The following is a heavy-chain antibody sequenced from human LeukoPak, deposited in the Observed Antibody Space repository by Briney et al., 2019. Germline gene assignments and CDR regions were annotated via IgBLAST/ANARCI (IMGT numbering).Heavy chain of an antibody. CDR1: GGSFSGYY. D-gene: IGHD2-2*02. J-gene: IGHJ6*02. V-gene: IGHV4-34*01. CDR3: ARGRGSCSSTSCYIINYYYYGMDV. CDR2: INHSGST. Sequence: SETLSLTCAVYGGSFSGYYWSWLRQPPGKGLEWIGEINHSGSTNYNPSLKSRVTISVDTSKNQFSPKLSSVTAADTAVYYCARGRGSCSSTSCYIINYYYYGMDVWGQGTTVTVSS.